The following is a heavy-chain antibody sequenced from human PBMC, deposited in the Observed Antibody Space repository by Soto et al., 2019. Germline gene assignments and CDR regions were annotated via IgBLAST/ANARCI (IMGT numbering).Heavy chain of an antibody. Sequence: LTCTVSGGSISRGVYYWSWIRQHPGKGLEWIGYIYYSGSTYYNPSLKSRVTISVDTSKNQFSLKLSSVTAADTAVYYYAENRISARLSYLHPSGPATLVTIS. D-gene: IGHD6-6*01. CDR3: AENRISARLSYLHP. CDR2: IYYSGST. V-gene: IGHV4-31*03. CDR1: GGSISRGVYY. J-gene: IGHJ5*02.